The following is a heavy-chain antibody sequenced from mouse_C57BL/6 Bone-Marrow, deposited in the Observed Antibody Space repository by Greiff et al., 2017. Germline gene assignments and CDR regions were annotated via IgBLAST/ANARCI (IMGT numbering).Heavy chain of an antibody. CDR2: IRLKSDNYAT. CDR3: TGAYYSNYRYFDV. V-gene: IGHV6-3*01. D-gene: IGHD2-5*01. J-gene: IGHJ1*03. Sequence: EVKLQESGGGLVQPGGSMKLSCVASGFTFSNYWMNWVRQSPEKGLEWVAQIRLKSDNYATHYAESVKGRFTISRDDSKSSVYLQMNNLRAEDTGIYYCTGAYYSNYRYFDVWGTGTTVTVSS. CDR1: GFTFSNYW.